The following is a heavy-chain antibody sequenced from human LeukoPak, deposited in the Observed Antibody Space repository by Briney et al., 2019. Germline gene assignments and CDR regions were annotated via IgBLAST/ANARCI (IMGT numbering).Heavy chain of an antibody. CDR3: ASAYDSSGLDYFDY. CDR1: GYTFTGYY. Sequence: VASVKVSCKASGYTFTGYYMHWVRQAPGQGLEWMGWINPNSGGTNYAQKFQGRVTMTRDTSISTAYMELSRLRSDDTAVYCCASAYDSSGLDYFDYWGQGTLVTVSS. V-gene: IGHV1-2*02. CDR2: INPNSGGT. J-gene: IGHJ4*02. D-gene: IGHD3-22*01.